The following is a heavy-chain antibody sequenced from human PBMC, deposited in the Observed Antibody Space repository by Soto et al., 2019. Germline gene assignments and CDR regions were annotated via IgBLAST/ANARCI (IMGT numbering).Heavy chain of an antibody. D-gene: IGHD2-2*02. CDR3: AREYTAWPLAYGLDV. CDR1: GFTFSSHW. CDR2: INTDGSTT. J-gene: IGHJ6*02. V-gene: IGHV3-74*01. Sequence: PGGSLRLSCAASGFTFSSHWMHWVRQAPGKGLVWVSRINTDGSTTNYADSVKGRFTISRDNAKNSVSLQMNSLRAEDTAVYYCAREYTAWPLAYGLDVWGQGTTVTVSS.